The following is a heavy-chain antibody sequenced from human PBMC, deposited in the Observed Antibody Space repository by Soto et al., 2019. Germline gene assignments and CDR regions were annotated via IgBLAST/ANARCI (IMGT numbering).Heavy chain of an antibody. CDR2: ISAYNGNT. CDR1: GYTFTSYG. J-gene: IGHJ1*01. D-gene: IGHD2-2*01. CDR3: ARVSGWTYCSSTSCNEYFQH. Sequence: ASVKVSCKASGYTFTSYGISWVRQAPGQGLEWMGWISAYNGNTNYAQKLQGRVTMTTDTSTSTAYMELRSLRSDDTAVYYCARVSGWTYCSSTSCNEYFQHWGQGTLVTVSS. V-gene: IGHV1-18*01.